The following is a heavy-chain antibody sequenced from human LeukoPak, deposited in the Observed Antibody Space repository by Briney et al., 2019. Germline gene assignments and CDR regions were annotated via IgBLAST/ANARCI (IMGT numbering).Heavy chain of an antibody. J-gene: IGHJ5*02. Sequence: ASVKVSCKASGYTFTNYYIHWVRQAPGQGLEWMGVIKPGGDSTSSARIFQGRVYMTSDTSTSTVYMELSGLRSDDTAVYYCARDKQLHFSYGDSLGNWFDPWGQGTLVTVSS. CDR2: IKPGGDST. CDR1: GYTFTNYY. CDR3: ARDKQLHFSYGDSLGNWFDP. V-gene: IGHV1-46*01. D-gene: IGHD4-17*01.